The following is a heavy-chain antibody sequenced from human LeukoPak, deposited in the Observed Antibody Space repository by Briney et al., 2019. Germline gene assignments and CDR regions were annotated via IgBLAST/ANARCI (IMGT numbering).Heavy chain of an antibody. D-gene: IGHD6-13*01. Sequence: ASVKVSCKASGYTFSNYDMNWVRQAPGQGLEWVGWMNPNRRSSGYAQKFRGRVTMTWNTSISTAYLELSSLRSEDTAVYYCARPLIAAAAIVDWGQGTLVTVSS. J-gene: IGHJ4*02. CDR1: GYTFSNYD. CDR2: MNPNRRSS. CDR3: ARPLIAAAAIVD. V-gene: IGHV1-8*01.